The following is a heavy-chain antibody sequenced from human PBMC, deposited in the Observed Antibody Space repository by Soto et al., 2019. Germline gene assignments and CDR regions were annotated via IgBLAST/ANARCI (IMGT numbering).Heavy chain of an antibody. CDR3: AKPIAAAGNIWYFDL. D-gene: IGHD6-13*01. CDR2: ISGSGGST. Sequence: EVQLLESGGDLVQPGGSLRLSCAASGFTFSSYAMSWVRQAPGKGLEWVSAISGSGGSTYYADSVKGRFTISRDNSKNTLYLQMNSLRAEDTAVYYCAKPIAAAGNIWYFDLWGRGTLVTVSS. V-gene: IGHV3-23*01. J-gene: IGHJ2*01. CDR1: GFTFSSYA.